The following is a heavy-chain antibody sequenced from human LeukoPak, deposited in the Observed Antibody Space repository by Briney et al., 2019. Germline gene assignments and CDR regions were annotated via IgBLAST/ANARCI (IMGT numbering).Heavy chain of an antibody. CDR3: AKVLGGRYYFGSGSRGGTFDI. CDR1: GFMFSNYG. D-gene: IGHD3-10*01. J-gene: IGHJ3*02. Sequence: GGSLRLSCAASGFMFSNYGMQWVRQAPGKGLEWVAVISYDGSNKYYADSVKGRFTISRDNSKNTLYLQMNSLRAEDTAVYYLAKVLGGRYYFGSGSRGGTFDIWGQGTRVTVSS. V-gene: IGHV3-30*18. CDR2: ISYDGSNK.